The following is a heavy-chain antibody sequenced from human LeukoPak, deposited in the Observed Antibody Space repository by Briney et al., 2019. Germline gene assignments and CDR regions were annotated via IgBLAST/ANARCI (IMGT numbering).Heavy chain of an antibody. Sequence: SETLSLTCAVYGGSFSGYYWSWIRQPPGKGLEWIGEINHSGSTNCNPSLKSRVTVSVDTSKNQFSLKLSSVTAADTAVYYCARGYSNSSWFDPWGQGTLVTVSS. V-gene: IGHV4-34*01. D-gene: IGHD4-11*01. CDR1: GGSFSGYY. CDR3: ARGYSNSSWFDP. J-gene: IGHJ5*02. CDR2: INHSGST.